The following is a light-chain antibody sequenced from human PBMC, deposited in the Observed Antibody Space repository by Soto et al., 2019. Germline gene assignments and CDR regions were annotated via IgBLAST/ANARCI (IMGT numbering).Light chain of an antibody. V-gene: IGLV2-14*01. Sequence: QSALTQPASVSGSPGQSITISCTGTTSDVGGYNYVSWYQQHPGKAPKLMIYEVSNRPSGVSNRFSGSKSGNTASLTISGLQAEDEAAYYGFSDTTSSAPYVFGTGTKLTVL. J-gene: IGLJ1*01. CDR1: TSDVGGYNY. CDR3: FSDTTSSAPYV. CDR2: EVS.